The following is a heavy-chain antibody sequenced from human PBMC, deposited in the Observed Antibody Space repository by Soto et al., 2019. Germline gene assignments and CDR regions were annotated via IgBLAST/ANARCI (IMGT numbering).Heavy chain of an antibody. CDR2: IIPIFGTA. CDR3: ARGGRYNWNYVNYYYYGMDV. D-gene: IGHD1-7*01. J-gene: IGHJ6*02. CDR1: GGTFSSYA. Sequence: QVQLVQSGAEVKKPGSSVKVSCKASGGTFSSYAISWVRQAPGQGLEWMGGIIPIFGTANYAQKFQGRVTITADESTSTAYMELSSLRSEETAVYYCARGGRYNWNYVNYYYYGMDVWGQGTTVTVSS. V-gene: IGHV1-69*01.